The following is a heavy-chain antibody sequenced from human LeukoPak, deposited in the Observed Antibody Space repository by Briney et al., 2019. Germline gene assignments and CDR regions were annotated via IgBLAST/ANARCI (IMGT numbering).Heavy chain of an antibody. CDR1: GGTFSSYA. D-gene: IGHD6-19*01. CDR3: ARAYAVAGTHYYDY. V-gene: IGHV1-69*04. J-gene: IGHJ4*02. CDR2: IIPILGIA. Sequence: ASVKVSCKASGGTFSSYAISWVRQAPGQGLEWMGRIIPILGIANYAQKFQGRVTITADKSTSTAYMELSSLRSEDTAVYYCARAYAVAGTHYYDYWGQGTLVTVSS.